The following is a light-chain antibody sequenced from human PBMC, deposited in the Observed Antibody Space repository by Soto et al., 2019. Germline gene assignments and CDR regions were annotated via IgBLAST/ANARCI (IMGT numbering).Light chain of an antibody. Sequence: EIVLTQSPGTLSLSPGERATLSCRASQSVSSSHLAWYQQKPGQAPRLLISGASSRATGIPDRFTGSGSGKDFTLTISSLEPEDFAVYYCQQYGSSPRTFGQGTKVEIK. V-gene: IGKV3-20*01. CDR1: QSVSSSH. J-gene: IGKJ1*01. CDR2: GAS. CDR3: QQYGSSPRT.